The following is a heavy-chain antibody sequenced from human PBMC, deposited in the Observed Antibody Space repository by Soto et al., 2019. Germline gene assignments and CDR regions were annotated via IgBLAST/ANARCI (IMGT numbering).Heavy chain of an antibody. D-gene: IGHD1-26*01. CDR3: ARRGSGSYYWYFDL. CDR1: GGSISSYY. Sequence: QVQLLESGPGLVKPSETLSLTCTVSGGSISSYYWSWIRQPPGKGLEWIGYIYYSGSTNYNPSLKSRVTISVDTSKNQFSLKLSSVTAADTAVYYCARRGSGSYYWYFDLWGRGTLVTVSS. V-gene: IGHV4-59*08. J-gene: IGHJ2*01. CDR2: IYYSGST.